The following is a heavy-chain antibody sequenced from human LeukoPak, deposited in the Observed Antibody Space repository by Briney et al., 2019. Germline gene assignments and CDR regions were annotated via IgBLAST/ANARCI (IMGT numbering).Heavy chain of an antibody. CDR2: IRSKANSYAT. Sequence: GGSLRLSCAASGFTFSGSAMHWVRQASGKGLEWVGRIRSKANSYATAYAASVEGGFTISRDDSKNTAYLQMNSLKTEDTAVYYCTLYGDYEAYWGQGTLVTVSS. D-gene: IGHD4-17*01. J-gene: IGHJ4*02. CDR1: GFTFSGSA. CDR3: TLYGDYEAY. V-gene: IGHV3-73*01.